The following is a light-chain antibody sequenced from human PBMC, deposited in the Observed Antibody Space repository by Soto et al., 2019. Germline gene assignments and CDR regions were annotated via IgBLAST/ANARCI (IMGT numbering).Light chain of an antibody. J-gene: IGKJ2*01. Sequence: IVLTQSPDTLSLSPGEIATLYCRASRSVSSSYLAWYQHKAGQAPRLLISGASNMATDIPDRFSGSESGTDFTLTIRRLEPEDFAVYYCQHYGSSPPYTFGQGTKLEIK. CDR2: GAS. CDR1: RSVSSSY. CDR3: QHYGSSPPYT. V-gene: IGKV3-20*01.